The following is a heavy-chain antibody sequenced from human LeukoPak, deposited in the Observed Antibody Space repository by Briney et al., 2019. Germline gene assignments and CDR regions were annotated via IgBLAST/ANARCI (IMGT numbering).Heavy chain of an antibody. CDR2: IKQDGSEK. CDR1: GFTFGSYW. Sequence: GGSLRLSCAASGFTFGSYWMSWVRQAPGKGLEWVANIKQDGSEKYYVDSVKGRFTISRDNAKNSLYLQMNSLRAEDTAVYYCARDDCSSISCYHNWFDPWGQGTLVTVSS. D-gene: IGHD2-2*01. CDR3: ARDDCSSISCYHNWFDP. J-gene: IGHJ5*02. V-gene: IGHV3-7*01.